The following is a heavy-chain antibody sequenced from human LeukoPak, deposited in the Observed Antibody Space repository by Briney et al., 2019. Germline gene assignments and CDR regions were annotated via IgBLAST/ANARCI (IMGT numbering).Heavy chain of an antibody. CDR2: MYLSGTT. Sequence: PSGTLSLTCTVSGDSINSLDLWSWVRQPPGKGLEWIGEMYLSGTTHSNPSVKSRVNISIDKSKNQFFLNLSSVTAADTAVYYCAGLVGRYSSGLYYYYFDYWGQGTLVTVSS. D-gene: IGHD3-22*01. CDR1: GDSINSLDL. CDR3: AGLVGRYSSGLYYYYFDY. J-gene: IGHJ4*02. V-gene: IGHV4-4*02.